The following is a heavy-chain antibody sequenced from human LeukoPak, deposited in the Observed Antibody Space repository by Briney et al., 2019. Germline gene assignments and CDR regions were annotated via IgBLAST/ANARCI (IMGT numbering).Heavy chain of an antibody. V-gene: IGHV4-38-2*02. J-gene: IGHJ3*02. CDR3: ARHQWELGAFDI. Sequence: PSETLSLTCTVSGGSISSGYYWGWIRQPPGKGLEWIGSVYHSGSTYYNPSLKSRVTMSVDTSKNQFSLKLSSVTAADTAVYYCARHQWELGAFDIWGQGTMVTVFS. CDR1: GGSISSGYY. CDR2: VYHSGST. D-gene: IGHD1-26*01.